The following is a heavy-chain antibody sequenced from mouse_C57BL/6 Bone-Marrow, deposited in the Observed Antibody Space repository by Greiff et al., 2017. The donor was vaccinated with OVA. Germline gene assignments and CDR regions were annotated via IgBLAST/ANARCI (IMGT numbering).Heavy chain of an antibody. Sequence: VQLKQSVAELVRPGASVKLSCTASGFNIKNTYMHWVKQRPEQGLEWIGRIDPANGNTKYAPKFQGKATIPSDTSSNTAYLQLSSLTSEDTAIYYGARHYGSSYDAMDYWGQGTSVTVSS. D-gene: IGHD1-1*01. V-gene: IGHV14-3*01. J-gene: IGHJ4*01. CDR3: ARHYGSSYDAMDY. CDR2: IDPANGNT. CDR1: GFNIKNTY.